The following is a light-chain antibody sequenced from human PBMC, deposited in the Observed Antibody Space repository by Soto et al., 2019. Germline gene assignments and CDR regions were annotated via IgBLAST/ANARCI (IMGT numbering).Light chain of an antibody. CDR2: EVT. J-gene: IGLJ1*01. CDR1: SSDVGGYNY. V-gene: IGLV2-8*01. CDR3: NSYXGXNNFYV. Sequence: QSALTQPPSASGSPGQSVTISCTGTSSDVGGYNYVSWYQQHPGKAPKLMIYEVTKRPSGVPDRFSGSKSGNTASLTVSGLXAEXXAXXXCNSYXGXNNFYVFGTGTKLTVL.